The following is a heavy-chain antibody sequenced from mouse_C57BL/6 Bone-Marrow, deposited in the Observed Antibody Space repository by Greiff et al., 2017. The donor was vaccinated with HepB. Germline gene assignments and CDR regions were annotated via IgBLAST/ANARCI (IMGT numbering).Heavy chain of an antibody. D-gene: IGHD1-1*01. V-gene: IGHV1-81*01. Sequence: VQLQQSGAELVRPGASVKLSCKASGYTFTSYGISWVKQRTGQGLEWIGEIYPRSGNTYYNEKFKGKATLTADKSSSTAYMELRSLTSADSAVYICARGPYYYDSSGGMDYWGQGTSVTVSS. CDR2: IYPRSGNT. J-gene: IGHJ4*01. CDR3: ARGPYYYDSSGGMDY. CDR1: GYTFTSYG.